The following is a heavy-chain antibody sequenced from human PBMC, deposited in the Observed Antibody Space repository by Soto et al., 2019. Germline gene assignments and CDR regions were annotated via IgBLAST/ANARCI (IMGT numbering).Heavy chain of an antibody. CDR1: GGPISSGDYY. J-gene: IGHJ4*02. CDR2: IYYSGST. Sequence: SETLSLTCTVSGGPISSGDYYWSWIRQPPGKGLEWIGYIYYSGSTYYNPSLKSRVTISVDTSKNQFSLKLSSVTAADTAVYYCARSGYSYGGGFDYWGQGTLVTVSS. CDR3: ARSGYSYGGGFDY. V-gene: IGHV4-30-4*01. D-gene: IGHD5-18*01.